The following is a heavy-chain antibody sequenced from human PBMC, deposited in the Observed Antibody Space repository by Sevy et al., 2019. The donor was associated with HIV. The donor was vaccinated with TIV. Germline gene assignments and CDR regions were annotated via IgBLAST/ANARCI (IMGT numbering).Heavy chain of an antibody. V-gene: IGHV3-21*01. Sequence: GGSLRLSCAASGFTFSSYSMNWVRQAPGKGLEWVSSISSSSSYIYYADSVKGRFTISRDNAKNSLYLQMNSLRAEDTAVYYCATDIWGEHHTSNYWGQGTLVTVSS. CDR3: ATDIWGEHHTSNY. CDR2: ISSSSSYI. D-gene: IGHD7-27*01. CDR1: GFTFSSYS. J-gene: IGHJ4*02.